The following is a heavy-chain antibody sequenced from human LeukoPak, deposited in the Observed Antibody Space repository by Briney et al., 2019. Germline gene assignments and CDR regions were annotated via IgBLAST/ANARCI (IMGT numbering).Heavy chain of an antibody. CDR2: ISAYNGNT. Sequence: GASVKVSCKASGYTFTSYGISWVRPAPGQGLEGMGWISAYNGNTNYAQKLQGRVTMTTDTSTSTAYMELRSLRSDDTAVYYCARETTVTPFDYWGQGTLVTVSS. D-gene: IGHD4-17*01. V-gene: IGHV1-18*01. J-gene: IGHJ4*02. CDR1: GYTFTSYG. CDR3: ARETTVTPFDY.